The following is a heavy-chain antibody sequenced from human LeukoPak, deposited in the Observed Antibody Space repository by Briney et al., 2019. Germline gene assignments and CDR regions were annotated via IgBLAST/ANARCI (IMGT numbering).Heavy chain of an antibody. Sequence: GSXXLSCSASGFSFNKYAXXXVRQAPGKXXXXXXXXXXDGGSSHYADSAKGXXXXSRDNSKNVLYLQLXXLRPEDTAXYYCVKTMVAFGGLIRTDAFDIWGQGTMVTASS. CDR1: GFSFNKYA. J-gene: IGHJ3*02. D-gene: IGHD3-16*01. CDR3: VKTMVAFGGLIRTDAFDI. CDR2: XXXDGGSS. V-gene: IGHV3-64D*06.